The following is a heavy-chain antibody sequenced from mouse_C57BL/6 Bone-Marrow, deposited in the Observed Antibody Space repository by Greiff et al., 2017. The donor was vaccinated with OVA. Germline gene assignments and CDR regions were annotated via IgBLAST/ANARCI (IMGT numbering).Heavy chain of an antibody. J-gene: IGHJ4*01. CDR1: GYTFTSYG. Sequence: VQVVESGAELARPGASVKLSCKASGYTFTSYGISWVKQRTGQGLEWIGEIYPRSGNTYYNEKFKGKATLTADKSSSTAYMELRSLTSEDSAVYFCARSGGNSQYWGQGTSVTVSS. CDR2: IYPRSGNT. V-gene: IGHV1-81*01. CDR3: ARSGGNSQY. D-gene: IGHD2-1*01.